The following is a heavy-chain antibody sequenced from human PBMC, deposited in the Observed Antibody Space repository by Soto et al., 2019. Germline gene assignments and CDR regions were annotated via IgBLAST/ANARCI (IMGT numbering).Heavy chain of an antibody. J-gene: IGHJ2*01. Sequence: PGGSLRLSCAASGFSFTYAWMSWARQAPRKGLEWVSGMSERSGPPLYADSVKGRFTISRDNSKSTVDLEMNNLRPEDTAVYYWAKDQDNSDYYWIFDLWGRGTPVTV. CDR1: GFSFTYAW. D-gene: IGHD5-12*01. CDR2: MSERSGPP. CDR3: AKDQDNSDYYWIFDL. V-gene: IGHV3-23*01.